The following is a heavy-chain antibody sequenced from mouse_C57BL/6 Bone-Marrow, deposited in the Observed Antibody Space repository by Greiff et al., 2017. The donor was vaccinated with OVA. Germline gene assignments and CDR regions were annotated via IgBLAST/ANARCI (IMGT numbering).Heavy chain of an antibody. Sequence: EVKLVESGPELVKPGASVKIPCKASGYTFTDYNMDWVKQSHGKSLEWIGDINPNNGGTIYNQKFKGKATLTVDKSSSTAYMELRSLTSEDTAVDYCARGDWGLLGHFAYWGQGTTLTVSS. V-gene: IGHV1-18*01. J-gene: IGHJ2*01. CDR2: INPNNGGT. D-gene: IGHD4-1*01. CDR1: GYTFTDYN. CDR3: ARGDWGLLGHFAY.